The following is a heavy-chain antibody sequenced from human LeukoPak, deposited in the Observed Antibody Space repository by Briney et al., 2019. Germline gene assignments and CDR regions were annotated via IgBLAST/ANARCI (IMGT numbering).Heavy chain of an antibody. Sequence: SETLSLTCTVSGGSISSYYWSWIRQPAGKGLEWIGRIYTSGSTNYNPSLKSRVTMSVDTSKNQFSLKLSSVTAADTAVYYCARDIQPRFGAVNNWFDPWGQGTLVTVSS. CDR2: IYTSGST. D-gene: IGHD3-3*01. CDR3: ARDIQPRFGAVNNWFDP. J-gene: IGHJ5*02. CDR1: GGSISSYY. V-gene: IGHV4-4*07.